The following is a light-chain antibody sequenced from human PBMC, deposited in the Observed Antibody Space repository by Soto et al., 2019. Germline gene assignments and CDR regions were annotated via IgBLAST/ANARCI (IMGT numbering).Light chain of an antibody. J-gene: IGKJ3*01. Sequence: DIQMTQSPSSLSASVGARVSITCQATEDIRTSLSWFQRKAGRAPKLLIYGASYLETGVPSRFRGSGSGTAFTLTISSLQPEDTATYYCQHYNNLPPFTFGPGTMVDIK. V-gene: IGKV1-33*01. CDR3: QHYNNLPPFT. CDR1: EDIRTS. CDR2: GAS.